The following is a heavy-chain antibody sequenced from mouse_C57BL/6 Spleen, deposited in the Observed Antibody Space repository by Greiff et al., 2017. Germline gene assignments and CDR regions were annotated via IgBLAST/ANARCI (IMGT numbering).Heavy chain of an antibody. CDR3: ARDGDGGFAY. J-gene: IGHJ3*01. CDR2: ISDGGSYT. D-gene: IGHD3-3*01. CDR1: GFTFSSYA. V-gene: IGHV5-4*01. Sequence: EVKLVESGGGLVKPGGSLQLSCAASGFTFSSYAMSWVRQTPEKRLEWVATISDGGSYTYYPDNVKGRFTSSRDNAKNNLYLQMSHLKSEDTAMYYCARDGDGGFAYWVQGTLVTVSA.